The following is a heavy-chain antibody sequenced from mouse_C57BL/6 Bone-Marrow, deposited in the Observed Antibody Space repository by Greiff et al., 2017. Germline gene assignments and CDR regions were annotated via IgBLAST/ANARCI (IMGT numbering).Heavy chain of an antibody. CDR2: ISNGGGST. Sequence: EVKLMESGGGLVQPGGSLKLSCAASGFTFSDYYMYWVRQTPEKRLEWVAYISNGGGSTYYPDNVKGRFTIARDNAKNTLYLQMSRLKTEDTAMYYGARQGLRRTPYYAMDYWGQGTSVTVSS. CDR1: GFTFSDYY. CDR3: ARQGLRRTPYYAMDY. D-gene: IGHD3-2*02. V-gene: IGHV5-12*01. J-gene: IGHJ4*01.